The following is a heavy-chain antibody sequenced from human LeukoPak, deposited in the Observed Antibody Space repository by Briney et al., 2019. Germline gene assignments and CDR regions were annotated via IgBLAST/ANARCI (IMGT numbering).Heavy chain of an antibody. CDR2: ISWDGAGT. V-gene: IGHV3-20*04. CDR1: GLTFDNYV. D-gene: IGHD4-17*01. CDR3: ARRRYGDT. J-gene: IGHJ5*02. Sequence: PGESLRLSCAASGLTFDNYVVSWVRQVPGRGLEWVSDISWDGAGTGYTSWVEGRFTVSRDNAENSLYRQMNSLRAEDRALYYCARRRYGDTWGQGTLVTVSS.